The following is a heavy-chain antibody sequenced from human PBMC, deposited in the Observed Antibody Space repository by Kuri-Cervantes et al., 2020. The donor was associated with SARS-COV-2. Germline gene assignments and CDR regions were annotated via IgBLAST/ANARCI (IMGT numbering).Heavy chain of an antibody. J-gene: IGHJ3*02. CDR1: GGSFSGCY. D-gene: IGHD1-20*01. CDR3: ARVSSGITGKRGGAFDI. CDR2: INHSGST. Sequence: ESLKISCAVYGGSFSGCYWSWIRQPPGKGLEWVGEINHSGSTNYNPSLKSRVTISVDTSKNQFSLKLSSVTAADTAVYYCARVSSGITGKRGGAFDIWGQGTMVTVSS. V-gene: IGHV4-34*01.